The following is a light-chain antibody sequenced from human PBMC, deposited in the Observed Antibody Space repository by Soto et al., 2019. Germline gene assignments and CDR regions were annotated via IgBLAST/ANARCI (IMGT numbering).Light chain of an antibody. CDR2: GAS. V-gene: IGKV3-20*01. J-gene: IGKJ2*01. Sequence: EIVLTQSPGTLSLSPGERATLSCRASQSLSAFLAWYQQQPGQAPRLLIYGASTRATGIPDRFSGSGSGTDFTLTISRLEPEEFGVYYCQQYGFSPMYTFGQGTKLEI. CDR3: QQYGFSPMYT. CDR1: QSLSAF.